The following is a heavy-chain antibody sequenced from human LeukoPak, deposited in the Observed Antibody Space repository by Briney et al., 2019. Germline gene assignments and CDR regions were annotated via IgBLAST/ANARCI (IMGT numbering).Heavy chain of an antibody. J-gene: IGHJ6*02. CDR3: ARGGATGTTHYGMDV. CDR1: GFTFSNYA. V-gene: IGHV3-7*03. D-gene: IGHD1-7*01. CDR2: IKQDGSEK. Sequence: GGSLRLSCAASGFTFSNYAMNWVRQAPGKGLEWVANIKQDGSEKYYVDSVKGRFTISRDNAKNSLYLQMNSLRAEDTAVYYCARGGATGTTHYGMDVWGQGTTVTVSS.